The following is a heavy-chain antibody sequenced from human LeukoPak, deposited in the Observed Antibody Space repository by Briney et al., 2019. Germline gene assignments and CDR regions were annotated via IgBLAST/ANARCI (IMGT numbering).Heavy chain of an antibody. Sequence: SETLSLTCSVSGYSISSSNWWGWIRQPPGKGLEWIGYIYYAGSTYYNPSLKSRVTMSVDTSKNQFSLKLSSVTDVDTAVYYCARSGTSSRIFDYWDQGTLVTVSS. D-gene: IGHD6-13*01. CDR3: ARSGTSSRIFDY. J-gene: IGHJ4*02. CDR1: GYSISSSNW. CDR2: IYYAGST. V-gene: IGHV4-28*01.